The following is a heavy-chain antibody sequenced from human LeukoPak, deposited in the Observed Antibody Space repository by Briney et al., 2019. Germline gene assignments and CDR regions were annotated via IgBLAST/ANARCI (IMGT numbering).Heavy chain of an antibody. Sequence: SETLSLTCTVSGGSISSGGYYWSWIRQHPGKGLEWIGYIYYSGSTYYNPSLKSRVTISVDTSKNQFSLKLSSVTAADTAVYYCAGDPDGHKFFDYWGRGSPVTVSS. CDR2: IYYSGST. D-gene: IGHD5-24*01. CDR3: AGDPDGHKFFDY. CDR1: GGSISSGGYY. J-gene: IGHJ4*02. V-gene: IGHV4-31*03.